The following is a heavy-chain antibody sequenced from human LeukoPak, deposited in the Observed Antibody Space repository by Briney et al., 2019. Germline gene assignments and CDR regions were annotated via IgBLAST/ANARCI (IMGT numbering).Heavy chain of an antibody. V-gene: IGHV3-33*01. D-gene: IGHD2/OR15-2a*01. J-gene: IGHJ4*02. CDR3: ARAGIVNALDY. CDR2: IWYDGSNT. CDR1: GYTFSIYG. Sequence: GMSLRLSCAASGYTFSIYGRNWVRQAPGKGLEWVAIIWYDGSNTYFAESVMGRFSISKDNFKNTVYLQMNSLKIEDTGVYYCARAGIVNALDYWGQGAQVTVSS.